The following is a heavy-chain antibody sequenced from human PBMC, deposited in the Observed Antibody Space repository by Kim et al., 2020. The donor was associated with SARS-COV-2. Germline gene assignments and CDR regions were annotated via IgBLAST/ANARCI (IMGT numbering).Heavy chain of an antibody. V-gene: IGHV1-2*02. J-gene: IGHJ5*02. Sequence: ASVKVSCKASGYTFTGYYMYWVRQAPGQGLEWMGWINPNSGGTNYAQKFQGRVTMTRDTSISTAYMELSRLRSDDTAVYYCARADGTTNWFDPWGQGTLVTVSS. CDR3: ARADGTTNWFDP. D-gene: IGHD1-7*01. CDR2: INPNSGGT. CDR1: GYTFTGYY.